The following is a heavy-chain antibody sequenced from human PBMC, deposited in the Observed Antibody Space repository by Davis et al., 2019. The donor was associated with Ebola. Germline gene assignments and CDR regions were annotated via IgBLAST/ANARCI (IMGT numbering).Heavy chain of an antibody. Sequence: SVKVSCKASGGTFSSYAISWVRQAPGQGLEWMGGIIPIFGTANYAQKFQGRVTITADKSTSTAYMELSSLRSEDTAVYYCARERQQLLDDAFDIWGQGTMVTVSS. D-gene: IGHD6-13*01. CDR1: GGTFSSYA. CDR3: ARERQQLLDDAFDI. J-gene: IGHJ3*02. CDR2: IIPIFGTA. V-gene: IGHV1-69*06.